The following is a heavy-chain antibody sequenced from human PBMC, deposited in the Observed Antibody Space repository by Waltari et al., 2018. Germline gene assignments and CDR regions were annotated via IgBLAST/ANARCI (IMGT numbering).Heavy chain of an antibody. CDR1: GYSFTRYW. CDR2: IYPGDSDT. V-gene: IGHV5-51*01. Sequence: EVQLVQSGAEVKKPGESLKISCKGSGYSFTRYWIGWVRQRPGDGLEWMGIIYPGDSDTRYSPSCQGQVTISADKSISTAYLQWSSLKASDTAMYYCARWGRGYCSGGSCYGSYWGQGTLVTVSS. J-gene: IGHJ4*02. D-gene: IGHD2-15*01. CDR3: ARWGRGYCSGGSCYGSY.